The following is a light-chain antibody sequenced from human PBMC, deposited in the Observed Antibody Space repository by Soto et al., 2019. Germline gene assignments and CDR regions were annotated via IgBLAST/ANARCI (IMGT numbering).Light chain of an antibody. Sequence: QSVLTQSSSASASLGSSVKLTCTLNRGHSSYIIAWHQQQPGTAPRYLMKLEVSGSYNKGSGDPDRFSGSSSGADRYRTFSTLRCEDEADYYWETWDSNTHGVFGGGTKVTVL. CDR3: ETWDSNTHGV. J-gene: IGLJ3*02. V-gene: IGLV4-60*02. CDR1: RGHSSYI. CDR2: LEVSGSY.